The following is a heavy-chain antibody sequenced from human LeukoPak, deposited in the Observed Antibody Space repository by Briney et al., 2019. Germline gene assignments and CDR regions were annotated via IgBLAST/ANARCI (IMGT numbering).Heavy chain of an antibody. D-gene: IGHD3-9*01. J-gene: IGHJ4*02. CDR2: ISSSPTYI. V-gene: IGHV3-21*01. Sequence: GGSLRLSCAASGFTFSSYSMNWVRQAPGKGLEWVSSISSSPTYIYYADSVRGRFTISRDNAKNSLYLQMNSLRAEDTAVYYCARELTGSPPDYWGQGTLVTVSS. CDR1: GFTFSSYS. CDR3: ARELTGSPPDY.